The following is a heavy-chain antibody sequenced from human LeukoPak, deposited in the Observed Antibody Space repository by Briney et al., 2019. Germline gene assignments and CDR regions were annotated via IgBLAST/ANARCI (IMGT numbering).Heavy chain of an antibody. CDR1: GFTFSTFA. CDR2: IFPSGGEI. CDR3: VGSGGY. D-gene: IGHD1-26*01. Sequence: GGSLRLSCAASGFTFSTFAMIWVRQPPGKGLEWVSSIFPSGGEIHYADSVRGRFTISRDNSKSTLSLQMNNLRAEDTAVYYCVGSGGYWGQGTLVTVSS. V-gene: IGHV3-23*01. J-gene: IGHJ4*02.